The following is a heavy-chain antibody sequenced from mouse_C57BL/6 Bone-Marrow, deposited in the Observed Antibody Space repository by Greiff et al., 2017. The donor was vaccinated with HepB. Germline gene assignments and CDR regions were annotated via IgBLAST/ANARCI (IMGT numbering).Heavy chain of an antibody. CDR3: TTWILRYPYYFDY. D-gene: IGHD1-1*01. CDR2: IDPEDGDT. V-gene: IGHV14-1*01. CDR1: GFNIKDYY. Sequence: VQLKQSGAELVRPGASVKLFCTASGFNIKDYYMHWVKQRPEQGLEWIGRIDPEDGDTEYAPKFQGKATMTADTSSNTAYLQLSSLTSEDTAVYYCTTWILRYPYYFDYWGQGTTLTVSS. J-gene: IGHJ2*01.